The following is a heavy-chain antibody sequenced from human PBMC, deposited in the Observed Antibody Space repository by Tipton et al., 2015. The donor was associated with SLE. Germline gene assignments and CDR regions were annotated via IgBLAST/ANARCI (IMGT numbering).Heavy chain of an antibody. D-gene: IGHD1-1*01. CDR3: ARVHWKGDAFDI. CDR2: FHYGGST. CDR1: GGSISGYY. J-gene: IGHJ3*02. V-gene: IGHV4-59*01. Sequence: LRLSCTVSGGSISGYYWSWIRQPPGKGLEWIGSFHYGGSTDYNPSLKSRVTMSVDTSQNQLSLRLSSVTAADTAVYYCARVHWKGDAFDIWGQGTMVTVSS.